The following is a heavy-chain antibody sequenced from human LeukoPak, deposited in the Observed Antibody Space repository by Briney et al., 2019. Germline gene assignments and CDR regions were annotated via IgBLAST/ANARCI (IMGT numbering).Heavy chain of an antibody. Sequence: GGSLRLSCAASGFTFDDYAMHWVRQAPGKGLEWVSLISWDGGSTYYADSVKGRFTISRDNSKNSLYLRMNSLRAEDTALYYCAKEQGSYQLLSWGPDYWGQGTLVTVSS. V-gene: IGHV3-43D*04. CDR2: ISWDGGST. D-gene: IGHD2-2*01. CDR3: AKEQGSYQLLSWGPDY. CDR1: GFTFDDYA. J-gene: IGHJ4*02.